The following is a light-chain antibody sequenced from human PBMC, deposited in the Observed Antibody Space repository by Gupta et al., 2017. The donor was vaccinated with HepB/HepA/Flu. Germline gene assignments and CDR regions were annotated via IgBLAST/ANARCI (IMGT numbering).Light chain of an antibody. CDR1: KLGDKY. CDR2: QDS. CDR3: QAWDSSTVV. Sequence: SSELTQTPSVSVSPGPTASLTCSGDKLGDKYACWYQQKSGQSPVLVIYQDSMRPSGIPGRFAGTNARNSATMTNSLNQANDEADYYSQAWDSSTVVFGGGTKLTVL. V-gene: IGLV3-1*01. J-gene: IGLJ2*01.